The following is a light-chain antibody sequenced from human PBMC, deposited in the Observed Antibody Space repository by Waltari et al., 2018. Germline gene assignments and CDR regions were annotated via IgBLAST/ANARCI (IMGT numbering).Light chain of an antibody. J-gene: IGKJ2*01. CDR3: QQYYSTPPYT. Sequence: VLYSSNNKNYLAWYQQKPGQPPKLLIYWASTRESGIPDRFSGSGSGTDFTLTISSLQAEDVAVYYCQQYYSTPPYTFGQGTKLEIK. CDR1: VLYSSNNKNY. CDR2: WAS. V-gene: IGKV4-1*01.